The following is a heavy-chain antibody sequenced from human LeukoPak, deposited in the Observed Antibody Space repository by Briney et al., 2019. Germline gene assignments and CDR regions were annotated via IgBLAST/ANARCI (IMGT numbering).Heavy chain of an antibody. D-gene: IGHD3-3*02. CDR1: GGSISSSSYY. V-gene: IGHV4-39*01. J-gene: IGHJ4*02. CDR3: ARPVPIFGVAPRYYFDY. CDR2: IYYSGST. Sequence: SETLSLTCTVSGGSISSSSYYWGWIRQPPGKGLEWIGSIYYSGSTYYNPSLKSRVTISVDTSKNQFSLKLSSVTAADTAVYYCARPVPIFGVAPRYYFDYSGQGTLVTVSS.